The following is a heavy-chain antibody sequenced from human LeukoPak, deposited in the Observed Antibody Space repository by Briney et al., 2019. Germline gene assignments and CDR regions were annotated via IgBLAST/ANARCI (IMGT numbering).Heavy chain of an antibody. Sequence: GASVKVPCKASGYTFTSYYMHWVRQAPGQGLEWMGIINPSGGSTSYAQKFQGRVTMTRDMSTSTVYMELNSLRSEDTAVYYCARVGITHAFDYWGQGTLVTVSS. CDR1: GYTFTSYY. J-gene: IGHJ4*02. CDR3: ARVGITHAFDY. D-gene: IGHD3-3*01. V-gene: IGHV1-46*01. CDR2: INPSGGST.